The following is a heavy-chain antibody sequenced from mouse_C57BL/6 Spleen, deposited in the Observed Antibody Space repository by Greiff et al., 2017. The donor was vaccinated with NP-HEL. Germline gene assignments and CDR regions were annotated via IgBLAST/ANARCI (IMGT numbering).Heavy chain of an antibody. CDR1: GYSFTGYY. Sequence: VQLQQSGPELVKPGASVKISCKASGYSFTGYYMNWVKQSPEKSLEWIGEINPSTGGTTYNQKFKAKATLTVDKSSSTAYMQLKSLTSEDSAVYYCARWDGSFDYWGQGTTLTVSS. D-gene: IGHD2-3*01. CDR3: ARWDGSFDY. J-gene: IGHJ2*01. CDR2: INPSTGGT. V-gene: IGHV1-42*01.